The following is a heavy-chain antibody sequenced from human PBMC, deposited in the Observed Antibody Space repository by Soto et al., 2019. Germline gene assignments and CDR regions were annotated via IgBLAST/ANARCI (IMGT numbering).Heavy chain of an antibody. J-gene: IGHJ6*02. CDR3: ARALDIVLVPAAILYYGMDV. Sequence: QTLSLTCAISGDSVSSNSAAWNWIRQSPSRGLEWLGRTYYRSKWYNDYAVSVKSRITINPDTSKNQFSLQLNSVTPEDTAVYYCARALDIVLVPAAILYYGMDVWGQGTTVTVSS. V-gene: IGHV6-1*01. CDR2: TYYRSKWYN. D-gene: IGHD2-2*03. CDR1: GDSVSSNSAA.